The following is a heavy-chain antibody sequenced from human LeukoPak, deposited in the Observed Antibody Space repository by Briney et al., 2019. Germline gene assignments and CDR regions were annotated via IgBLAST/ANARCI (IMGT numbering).Heavy chain of an antibody. J-gene: IGHJ4*02. V-gene: IGHV4-30-4*01. CDR3: ARYGDPNYYFDY. CDR1: GGSISSGDYY. CDR2: IYYSGST. D-gene: IGHD2-21*02. Sequence: PSETLSLTCTVSGGSISSGDYYWSWIRQPPGKGLEWIGYIYYSGSTYYNPSLESRVTMSVDTSKNQFSLKLRSVTAADTAVYYCARYGDPNYYFDYWSQGTLVTVSS.